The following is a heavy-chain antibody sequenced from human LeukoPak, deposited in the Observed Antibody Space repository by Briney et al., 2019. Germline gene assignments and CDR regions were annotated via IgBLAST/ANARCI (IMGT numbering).Heavy chain of an antibody. CDR3: TTSYDYFYWYFDL. CDR1: GFTFSNAW. V-gene: IGHV3-15*01. J-gene: IGHJ2*01. Sequence: GGSLRLSCAASGFTFSNAWMSWVRQAPGKGLEWVGRIKSKTDGGTTDYAAPVKGRFTISRDDSKNTLYLQMNSLKTEDTAVYYCTTSYDYFYWYFDLWGRGTLVTVSS. D-gene: IGHD2/OR15-2a*01. CDR2: IKSKTDGGTT.